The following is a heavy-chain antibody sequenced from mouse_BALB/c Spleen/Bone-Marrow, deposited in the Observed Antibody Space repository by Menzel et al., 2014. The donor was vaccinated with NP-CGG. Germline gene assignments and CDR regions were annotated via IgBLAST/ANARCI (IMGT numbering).Heavy chain of an antibody. V-gene: IGHV1S130*01. D-gene: IGHD3-2*02. CDR1: GYTFTSSW. CDR2: IHPNSGNT. Sequence: QVQLKQSGSVLVRPGASVKLSCKASGYTFTSSWMHWAKQRPGQGLEWIGEIHPNSGNTNYNQKFKGKATLTADTSSSTAYVDLNSLTSEDSAVYYCSRGAKALDYWGQGTTLTVSS. CDR3: SRGAKALDY. J-gene: IGHJ2*01.